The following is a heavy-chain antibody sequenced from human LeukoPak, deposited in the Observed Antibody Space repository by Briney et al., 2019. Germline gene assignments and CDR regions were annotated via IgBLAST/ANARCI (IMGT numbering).Heavy chain of an antibody. CDR1: GFTFSNYS. CDR3: ARGEWAGQQILYYYMDV. Sequence: GGSLRLYCEVTGFTFSNYSMNWVRQAPGKGLEWLSYVSSSSISIYYADSVKGRFTISRDNAKNSLYLQMSGPRAEDTAVYYCARGEWAGQQILYYYMDVWGKGTTVTVSS. J-gene: IGHJ6*03. D-gene: IGHD1-26*01. V-gene: IGHV3-48*04. CDR2: VSSSSISI.